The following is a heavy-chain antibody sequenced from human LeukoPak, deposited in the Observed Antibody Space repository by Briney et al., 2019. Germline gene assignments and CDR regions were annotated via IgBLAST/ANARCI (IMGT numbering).Heavy chain of an antibody. CDR3: AKKLGGRTY. J-gene: IGHJ4*02. CDR1: GGSISSTTYY. V-gene: IGHV4-39*01. Sequence: SETLSLTCIVSGGSISSTTYYWAWVRQPPGKGLEWIGSIYKTGTTNYSPSLRSRVTISVDTSKNQFSLKLSSVTAADTAVYYCAKKLGGRTYWGQGTLVTVSS. D-gene: IGHD1-26*01. CDR2: IYKTGTT.